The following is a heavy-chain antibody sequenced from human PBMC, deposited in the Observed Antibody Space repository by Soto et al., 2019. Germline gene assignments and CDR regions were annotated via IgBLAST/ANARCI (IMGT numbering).Heavy chain of an antibody. J-gene: IGHJ4*02. V-gene: IGHV3-15*07. D-gene: IGHD6-19*01. CDR3: TPIAVAGYYYFDY. Sequence: PGGSLRLSCAASGFTFSNAWMNWVRQAPGKGLEWVGRIKSKTDGGTTDYAAPVKGRFTISRDDSKNTLYLQMNSLKTEDTAVYYCTPIAVAGYYYFDYWGQGNLVTVSS. CDR2: IKSKTDGGTT. CDR1: GFTFSNAW.